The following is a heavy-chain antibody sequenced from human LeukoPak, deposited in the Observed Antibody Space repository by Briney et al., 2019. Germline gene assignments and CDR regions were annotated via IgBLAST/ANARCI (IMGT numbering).Heavy chain of an antibody. D-gene: IGHD3-10*01. Sequence: ASVKVSCKASGTGFPMHWVRQAPGQRLEWMVGINVANGDTGYSREFLGRVTITRDTSASTVYMELSSLSSEDTAVYYCARKGYFASGSYHFDYWGQGTLVTVSS. V-gene: IGHV1-3*01. J-gene: IGHJ4*02. CDR2: INVANGDT. CDR1: GTGFP. CDR3: ARKGYFASGSYHFDY.